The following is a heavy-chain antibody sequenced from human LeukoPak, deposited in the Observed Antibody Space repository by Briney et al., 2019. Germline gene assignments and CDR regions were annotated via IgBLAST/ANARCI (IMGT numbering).Heavy chain of an antibody. Sequence: GGSLRLSCATSGFTFSSYAMSWVRQAPGKGLEWVSTISGSGSATDYADSVKGRLTISRDNSKNTLYLQMTSLRADDAAIYYCVNDVLKWGRGTLVTVSS. D-gene: IGHD3-9*01. CDR2: ISGSGSAT. CDR3: VNDVLK. J-gene: IGHJ4*01. V-gene: IGHV3-23*01. CDR1: GFTFSSYA.